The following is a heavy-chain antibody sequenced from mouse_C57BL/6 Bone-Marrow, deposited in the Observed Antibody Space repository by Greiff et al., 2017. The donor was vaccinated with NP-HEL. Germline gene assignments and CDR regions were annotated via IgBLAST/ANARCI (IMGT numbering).Heavy chain of an antibody. J-gene: IGHJ3*01. Sequence: EVKLVESGGGLVKPGGSLKLSCAASGFTFSDYGMHWVRQAPEKGLEWVAYISSGSSTIYYADTVKGRFTISRDNAKNTLFLQMTSLRSEDTAMYYCARPSPYGPFAYWGQGTLVTVSA. D-gene: IGHD1-1*01. V-gene: IGHV5-17*01. CDR2: ISSGSSTI. CDR3: ARPSPYGPFAY. CDR1: GFTFSDYG.